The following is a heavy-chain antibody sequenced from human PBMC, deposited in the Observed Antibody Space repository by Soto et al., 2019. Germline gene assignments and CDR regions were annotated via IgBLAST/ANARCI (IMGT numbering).Heavy chain of an antibody. V-gene: IGHV3-30-3*01. CDR2: ISYDGSNK. Sequence: QVQLVESGGGVVQPGRSLRVSCAASGFTFSSYAMHWVRQAPGKGLEWVAVISYDGSNKYYADSVKGRSTISRDNSKNTLYLQMNSLRTEDTAVYYCARVPSSSGRAHFDYWGLGTLVTVSS. J-gene: IGHJ4*02. D-gene: IGHD2-15*01. CDR3: ARVPSSSGRAHFDY. CDR1: GFTFSSYA.